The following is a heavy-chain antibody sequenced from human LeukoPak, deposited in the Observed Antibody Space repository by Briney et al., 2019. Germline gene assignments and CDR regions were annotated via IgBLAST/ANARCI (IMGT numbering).Heavy chain of an antibody. V-gene: IGHV1/OR15-1*04. CDR3: AREGTYGDYGDFDY. J-gene: IGHJ4*02. Sequence: ASVKVSCKASGYVFTDYYMHWVRQAPGQELGWMGRINPNSGGTSYAQKFQGRVTMTRDTSISTAYMELSRLRSDDTAVYYCAREGTYGDYGDFDYWGQGTLVTVSS. CDR2: INPNSGGT. D-gene: IGHD4-17*01. CDR1: GYVFTDYY.